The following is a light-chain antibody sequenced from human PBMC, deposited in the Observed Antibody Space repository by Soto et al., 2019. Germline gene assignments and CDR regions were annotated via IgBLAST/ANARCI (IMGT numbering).Light chain of an antibody. V-gene: IGKV3-20*01. J-gene: IGKJ3*01. CDR1: QSVSANY. Sequence: EVVLTQSPATLSLSPGERATLSCRANQSVSANYLAWYQQKPGQAPRLLIYGASSRATGIPDRFSGSGSGTNFTLTISRLEPEDFAVFYCHPYGSSPFTFGPGTKVDIK. CDR2: GAS. CDR3: HPYGSSPFT.